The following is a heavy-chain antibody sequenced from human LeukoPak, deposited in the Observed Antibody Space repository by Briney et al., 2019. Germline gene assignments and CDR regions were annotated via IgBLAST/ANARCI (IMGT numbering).Heavy chain of an antibody. CDR2: ISGSGGST. V-gene: IGHV3-23*01. D-gene: IGHD6-13*01. CDR3: AKAQNHLGLAAAVDY. CDR1: GFTFRSYV. J-gene: IGHJ4*02. Sequence: PGGALRLSCAASGFTFRSYVMSWGRQAPGKGRGGGSAISGSGGSTYYADSVKGRFTISRDNSKNTLYLQMNSLRAEDTAVYYCAKAQNHLGLAAAVDYWGQGTLVTVSS.